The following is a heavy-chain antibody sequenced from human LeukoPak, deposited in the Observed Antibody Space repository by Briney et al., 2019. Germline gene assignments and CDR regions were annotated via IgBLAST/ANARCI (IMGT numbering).Heavy chain of an antibody. CDR1: GGSISSGDYY. CDR3: ARGDDSSGYYRFGPSIIDY. Sequence: SETLSLTCTVSGGSISSGDYYWSWIRQPPGKGLEWIGYIYYSGSTYYNPSLKSRVTISVDTSKNQFSLKLSSVTAADTAVYYCARGDDSSGYYRFGPSIIDYWGQGTLVTVSS. CDR2: IYYSGST. D-gene: IGHD3-22*01. V-gene: IGHV4-30-4*01. J-gene: IGHJ4*02.